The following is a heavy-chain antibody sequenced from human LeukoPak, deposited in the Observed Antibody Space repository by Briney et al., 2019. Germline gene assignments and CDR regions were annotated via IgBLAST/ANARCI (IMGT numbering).Heavy chain of an antibody. CDR1: GYTFTRYY. V-gene: IGHV1-2*02. CDR2: INPNSGGT. Sequence: ASVKVSCKASGYTFTRYYMHWVRQAPGQGLEWMGWINPNSGGTNYAQKFQGRVTMTRDTSISTAYMELSRLRSDDTAVYYCAREKLGSTHNFDYWGQGTLVTVSS. CDR3: AREKLGSTHNFDY. J-gene: IGHJ4*02. D-gene: IGHD2-2*01.